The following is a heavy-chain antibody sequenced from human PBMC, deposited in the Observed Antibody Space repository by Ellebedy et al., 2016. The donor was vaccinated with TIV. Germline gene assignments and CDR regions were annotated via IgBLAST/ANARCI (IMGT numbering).Heavy chain of an antibody. CDR1: GFNFRSYW. CDR3: ARRASYGDYAVQVNPWFDP. D-gene: IGHD4-17*01. Sequence: GESLKISCAASGFNFRSYWMTCVRQALGKGLEWVAKIRQEGDEIYYVESVKGRFTISRDNAKNSLFLQMNSLRVEDTAVYYCARRASYGDYAVQVNPWFDPWGQGTLVTVSS. CDR2: IRQEGDEI. J-gene: IGHJ5*02. V-gene: IGHV3-7*01.